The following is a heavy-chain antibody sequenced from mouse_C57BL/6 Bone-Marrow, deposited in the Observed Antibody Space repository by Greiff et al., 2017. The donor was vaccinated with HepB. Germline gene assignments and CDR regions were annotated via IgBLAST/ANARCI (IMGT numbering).Heavy chain of an antibody. CDR3: ARHEEGIYYDYDVGWFAY. J-gene: IGHJ3*01. CDR2: FYPGSGSI. CDR1: GYTFTEYT. Sequence: QVQLQQSGAELVKPGASVKLSCKASGYTFTEYTIHWVKQRSGQGLEWIGWFYPGSGSIKYNETFKDKATLTADKSSSTVYMERSRLTSEDSAVYFCARHEEGIYYDYDVGWFAYWGQGTLVTVSA. D-gene: IGHD2-4*01. V-gene: IGHV1-62-2*01.